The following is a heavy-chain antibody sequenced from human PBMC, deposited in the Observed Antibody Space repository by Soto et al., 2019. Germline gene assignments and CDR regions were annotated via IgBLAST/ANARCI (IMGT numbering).Heavy chain of an antibody. D-gene: IGHD6-19*01. J-gene: IGHJ4*02. CDR2: IIPIFGTA. Sequence: SVKVSCKASGGTFSSYAISWVRQAPGQGLEWVGGIIPIFGTANYAQKFQGRVTITADKSTSTAYMELSSLRSEDTAVYYCATPQGYSSGWYVYFDYWGQGTLVTVSS. V-gene: IGHV1-69*06. CDR3: ATPQGYSSGWYVYFDY. CDR1: GGTFSSYA.